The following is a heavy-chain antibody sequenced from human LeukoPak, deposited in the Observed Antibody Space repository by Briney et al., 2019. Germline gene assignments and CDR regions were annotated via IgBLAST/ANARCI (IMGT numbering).Heavy chain of an antibody. V-gene: IGHV1-2*02. CDR1: GYTFTGYY. Sequence: ASVKVSCKASGYTFTGYYMHWVRQAPGQGLEWTGWINPNSGGTNYAQKFQGRVTMTRDTSISTAYMELSRLRSDNTAVYYCARVRPGIAVAGTPYYFDYWGQGTLVTVSS. J-gene: IGHJ4*02. CDR2: INPNSGGT. CDR3: ARVRPGIAVAGTPYYFDY. D-gene: IGHD6-19*01.